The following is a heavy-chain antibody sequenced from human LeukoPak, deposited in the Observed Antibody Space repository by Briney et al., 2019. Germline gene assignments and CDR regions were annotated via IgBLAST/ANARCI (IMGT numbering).Heavy chain of an antibody. CDR3: AREGPLYCSGGSCFYTEHWFDP. V-gene: IGHV7-4-1*02. CDR2: INTNTGNP. CDR1: GYTFTSYA. Sequence: ASVKVSCEASGYTFTSYAMNWVRQAPGQGLEWMGWINTNTGNPTYAQGFTGRFVFSLDTSVSTAYLQISSLKAEDTAVYYCAREGPLYCSGGSCFYTEHWFDPWGQGTLVTVSS. D-gene: IGHD2-15*01. J-gene: IGHJ5*02.